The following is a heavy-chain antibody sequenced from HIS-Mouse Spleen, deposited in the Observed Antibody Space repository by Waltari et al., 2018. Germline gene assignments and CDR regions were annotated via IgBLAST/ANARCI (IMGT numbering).Heavy chain of an antibody. D-gene: IGHD3-22*01. Sequence: EVQLVQSGAEVKKPGESLKISCKGSGYSFTSYWIGWVRQMPGNGLEWRGITYPCDSDSRYNLSCQGQVTSSADKSISTAYLQWSSLKASDTAMYYCARHFTLDSSGYYYFDYWGQGTLVTVSS. V-gene: IGHV5-51*01. J-gene: IGHJ4*02. CDR2: TYPCDSDS. CDR3: ARHFTLDSSGYYYFDY. CDR1: GYSFTSYW.